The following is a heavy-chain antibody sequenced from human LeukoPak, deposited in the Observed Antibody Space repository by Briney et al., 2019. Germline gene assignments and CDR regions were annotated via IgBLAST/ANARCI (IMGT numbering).Heavy chain of an antibody. CDR2: IIPILGIA. Sequence: ASVKVSCKASGGTFSSYAISWVRQAPGQGLEWMGRIIPILGIANYAQKFQGRVTITADKSTSTAYVELSSLRSEDTAVHYCARGLIPPAEYFQHWGQGTLVTVSS. J-gene: IGHJ1*01. CDR1: GGTFSSYA. CDR3: ARGLIPPAEYFQH. D-gene: IGHD3-16*01. V-gene: IGHV1-69*04.